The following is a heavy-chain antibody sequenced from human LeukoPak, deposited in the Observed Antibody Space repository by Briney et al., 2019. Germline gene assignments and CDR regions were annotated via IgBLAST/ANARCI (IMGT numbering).Heavy chain of an antibody. CDR2: IYPGDSDT. Sequence: GESLKISCKGSGYSFTSYWIGWVRQMPGKGLEWMGIIYPGDSDTRYSPSFQGQVTISADKSISTAYLQWSSLKASDTAMYYCARHQQYDFWSGYYFNWFDPWGQGTLVTVSS. CDR1: GYSFTSYW. V-gene: IGHV5-51*01. J-gene: IGHJ5*02. D-gene: IGHD3-3*01. CDR3: ARHQQYDFWSGYYFNWFDP.